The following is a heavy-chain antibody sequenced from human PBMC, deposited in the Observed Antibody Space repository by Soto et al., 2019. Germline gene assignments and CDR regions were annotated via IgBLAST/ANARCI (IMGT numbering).Heavy chain of an antibody. D-gene: IGHD2-2*01. CDR1: GFSLSNAGLG. CDR3: ASTYITSWYWFDP. V-gene: IGHV2-26*04. J-gene: IGHJ5*02. Sequence: QVTVKESGPVLVKPTETLTLTCTVSGFSLSNAGLGVSWIRQPPGKALEWLAHIFSNDEKSYSTSLKSRLTISKHTSKSQVVLTMTNMDPVDTATYYCASTYITSWYWFDPWGQGTLVTVSS. CDR2: IFSNDEK.